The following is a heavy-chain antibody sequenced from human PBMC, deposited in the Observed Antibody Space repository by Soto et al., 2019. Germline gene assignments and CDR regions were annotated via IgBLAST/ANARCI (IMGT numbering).Heavy chain of an antibody. V-gene: IGHV1-69*13. Sequence: SVKVSCKASGGTFSSYAISWVRQAPGQGLEWMGGIIPIFGTANYAQKFQGRVTITADESTSTAYMELSSLRSEDTAVYYCARDYYDIRLTSHIIGYWGQGTLVTVST. CDR3: ARDYYDIRLTSHIIGY. CDR2: IIPIFGTA. D-gene: IGHD3-22*01. J-gene: IGHJ4*02. CDR1: GGTFSSYA.